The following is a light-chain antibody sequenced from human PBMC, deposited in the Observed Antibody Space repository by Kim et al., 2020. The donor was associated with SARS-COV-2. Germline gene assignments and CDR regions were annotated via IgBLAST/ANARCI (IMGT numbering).Light chain of an antibody. J-gene: IGKJ5*01. V-gene: IGKV4-1*01. CDR1: QSVSYSSNSY. CDR2: WAS. CDR3: HQYYATPIT. Sequence: DIVMTQSPDSLAVSLGERATINCRSSQSVSYSSNSYLAWYQQKPGQPPKLLIHWASTRASGVPDRFSGSGSGTDFTLTISSLRPEDGEVYYCHQYYATPITFGQGTRLEIK.